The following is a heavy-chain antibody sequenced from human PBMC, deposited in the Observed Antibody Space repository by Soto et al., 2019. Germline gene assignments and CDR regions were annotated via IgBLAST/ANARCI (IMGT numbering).Heavy chain of an antibody. CDR3: ARGRIAVAVNFDY. D-gene: IGHD6-19*01. V-gene: IGHV4-59*01. CDR2: IYYSGST. J-gene: IGHJ4*02. Sequence: SETLSLTCTVSGGSISSYYWSWIRQPPGKGLEWIGYIYYSGSTNYNPSLKSRVTISVDTSKNQFSLKLSSVTAADTAVYYCARGRIAVAVNFDYWGQGTLVNVSS. CDR1: GGSISSYY.